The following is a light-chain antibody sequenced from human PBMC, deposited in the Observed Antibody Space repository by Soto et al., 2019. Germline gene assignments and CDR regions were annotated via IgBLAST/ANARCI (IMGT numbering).Light chain of an antibody. CDR2: NNN. Sequence: QSVLTQPPSASGTPGQGVTISCSGSSSNIGSNYVYWYQQLPGTAPKLLIYNNNQRPSGVPDRCSASKSGTSASLAIRGLRSDDEADYYCSSWDGSLSGYVFGAGTKLTVL. CDR1: SSNIGSNY. J-gene: IGLJ1*01. V-gene: IGLV1-47*02. CDR3: SSWDGSLSGYV.